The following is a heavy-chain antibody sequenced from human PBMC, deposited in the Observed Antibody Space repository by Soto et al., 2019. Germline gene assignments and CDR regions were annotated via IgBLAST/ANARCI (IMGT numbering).Heavy chain of an antibody. V-gene: IGHV1-46*01. CDR1: GYTFTSYY. Sequence: ASVKVSCKASGYTFTSYYMHWVRQAPGQGLEWMGIINPSGGSTSYAQKFQGRVTMTRDTSTSTVYMELSSLRSEDTAVYYCARGRQRYASSGYYYGRSDWFDPWGQGTLVTVSS. D-gene: IGHD3-22*01. CDR2: INPSGGST. CDR3: ARGRQRYASSGYYYGRSDWFDP. J-gene: IGHJ5*02.